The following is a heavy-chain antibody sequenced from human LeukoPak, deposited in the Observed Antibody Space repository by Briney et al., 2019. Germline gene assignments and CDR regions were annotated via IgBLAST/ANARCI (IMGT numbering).Heavy chain of an antibody. Sequence: SETLSLTCTVSGGSISSSSYYWGWIRQPPGKGLEWIGSIYYSGSTYYNPSLKSRVTISVDTSKNQFSLQLSSVTAADTAVYYCARVDTAMVSFFYWGQGTLVTVSS. CDR1: GGSISSSSYY. CDR2: IYYSGST. CDR3: ARVDTAMVSFFY. D-gene: IGHD5-18*01. J-gene: IGHJ4*02. V-gene: IGHV4-39*07.